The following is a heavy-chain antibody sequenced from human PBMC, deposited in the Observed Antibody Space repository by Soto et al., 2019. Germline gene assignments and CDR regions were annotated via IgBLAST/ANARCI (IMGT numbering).Heavy chain of an antibody. J-gene: IGHJ4*02. CDR2: INHSGST. D-gene: IGHD2-2*01. V-gene: IGHV4-34*01. Sequence: SEALSLTCAVYGGSFSGYYWSWIRQPPGKGLEWIGEINHSGSTNYNPSLKSRVTISVDTSKNQFSLKLSSVTAADTAVYYCARSFHMPHYDYWGQGTLVTVSS. CDR1: GGSFSGYY. CDR3: ARSFHMPHYDY.